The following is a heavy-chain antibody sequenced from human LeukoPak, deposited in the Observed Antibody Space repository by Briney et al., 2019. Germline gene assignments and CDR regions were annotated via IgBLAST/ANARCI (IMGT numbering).Heavy chain of an antibody. CDR2: INLNSGGT. Sequence: ASVKVSCKASGYTFTGYYMHWVRQAPGQGLEWMGWINLNSGGTNYAQKFQGRVTMTRDTSISTAYMELSRLRSDDTAVYYCARVGWELSAFDIWGQGTMVTVSS. D-gene: IGHD1-26*01. V-gene: IGHV1-2*02. CDR1: GYTFTGYY. CDR3: ARVGWELSAFDI. J-gene: IGHJ3*02.